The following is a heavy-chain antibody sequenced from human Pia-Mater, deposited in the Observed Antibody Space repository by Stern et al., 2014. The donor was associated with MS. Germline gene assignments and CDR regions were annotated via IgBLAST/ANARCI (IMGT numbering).Heavy chain of an antibody. Sequence: EVQLVESGGGLVKPGGSLRLSCAASGFTFSSYSMNWVRQAQGKGLEWVASISSGGSYIYYADSLKGRFTISRDNAKNSLYLQMNSLRAEDTALYYCARGRGGNYRYYFDYWGQGTLVTVSS. CDR3: ARGRGGNYRYYFDY. CDR2: ISSGGSYI. CDR1: GFTFSSYS. D-gene: IGHD4-23*01. V-gene: IGHV3-21*01. J-gene: IGHJ4*02.